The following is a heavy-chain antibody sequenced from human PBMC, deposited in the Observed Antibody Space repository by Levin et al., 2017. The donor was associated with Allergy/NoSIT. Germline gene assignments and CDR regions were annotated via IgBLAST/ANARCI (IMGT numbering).Heavy chain of an antibody. J-gene: IGHJ4*02. CDR2: INPSGGST. D-gene: IGHD1-1*01. CDR3: ARSYTNQHFDY. CDR1: GYTFTSYY. V-gene: IGHV1-46*01. Sequence: GESLKISCKASGYTFTSYYMHWVRQAPGQGLEWMGIINPSGGSTSYAQKFQGRVTMTRDTSTSTVYMELSSLRSEDTAVYYCARSYTNQHFDYWGQGTLVTVSS.